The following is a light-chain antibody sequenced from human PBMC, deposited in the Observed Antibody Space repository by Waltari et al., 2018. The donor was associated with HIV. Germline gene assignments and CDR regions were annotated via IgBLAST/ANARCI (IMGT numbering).Light chain of an antibody. V-gene: IGLV1-47*01. Sequence: QSVLTQPPSATGTPGQRVTISCSGSSSNIGSNYVQWYHHLPATTPKLLIYRNNQRPSGVPARFSASKSGTSASLASHGLRSEEEGDYYCAAWDDSLGGRGLFGGGTRLTVL. J-gene: IGLJ3*02. CDR1: SSNIGSNY. CDR2: RNN. CDR3: AAWDDSLGGRGL.